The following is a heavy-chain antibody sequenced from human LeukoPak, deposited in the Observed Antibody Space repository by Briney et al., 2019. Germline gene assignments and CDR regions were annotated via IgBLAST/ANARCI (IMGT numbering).Heavy chain of an antibody. CDR2: MNPNSGNT. CDR3: ARGWSGYLTPYGRGYNWFDP. V-gene: IGHV1-8*01. Sequence: ASVKVSCKASGYTFTSCDINWVRQATGQGLEWMGWMNPNSGNTGYAQKFQGRVTMTRNTSISTAYMELSSLRSEDTAVYYCARGWSGYLTPYGRGYNWFDPWGQGTLVTVSS. J-gene: IGHJ5*02. CDR1: GYTFTSCD. D-gene: IGHD3-3*01.